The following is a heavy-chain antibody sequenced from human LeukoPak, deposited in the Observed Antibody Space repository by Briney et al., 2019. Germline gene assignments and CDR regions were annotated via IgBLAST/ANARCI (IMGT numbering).Heavy chain of an antibody. CDR3: ARTNLVAEPFDY. V-gene: IGHV3-74*03. Sequence: AGGSLRLSCAASGFTFSSYWMHWVRQAPGKGLVWVSRINSDGSSTTYADSVKGRFTISRDNAKTTLYLQMNSLRAEDTAVYYCARTNLVAEPFDYWGQGTLVTVSS. CDR2: INSDGSST. J-gene: IGHJ4*02. CDR1: GFTFSSYW. D-gene: IGHD2-8*02.